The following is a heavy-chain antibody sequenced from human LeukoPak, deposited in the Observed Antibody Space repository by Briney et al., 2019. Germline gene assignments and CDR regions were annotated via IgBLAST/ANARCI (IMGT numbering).Heavy chain of an antibody. CDR1: GGSISSGSYY. Sequence: PSETLSLTCTVSGGSISSGSYYWSWIRQPAGKGLEWIGRIYTSGSTNYNPSLKSRVTISVDTSKNQFSLKLSSVTAADTAVYYCARDGQAYCGGDCYSGNWFDPWGQGTLVTVSS. CDR2: IYTSGST. CDR3: ARDGQAYCGGDCYSGNWFDP. J-gene: IGHJ5*02. V-gene: IGHV4-61*02. D-gene: IGHD2-21*01.